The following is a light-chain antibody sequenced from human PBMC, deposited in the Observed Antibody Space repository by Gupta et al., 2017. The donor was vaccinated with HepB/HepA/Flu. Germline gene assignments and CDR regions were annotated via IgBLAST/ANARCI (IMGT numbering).Light chain of an antibody. CDR3: LQDYTYPFT. Sequence: AIQMTQSPSSLSASVGDRVTITCRASQGIRIDLGWYQQKPGKAPKLLIYAASRLQSGVPSRFSGSGSGTDFTLTISSLQPEDFATYYCLQDYTYPFTFGHGTKVDIK. CDR2: AAS. CDR1: QGIRID. V-gene: IGKV1-6*01. J-gene: IGKJ3*01.